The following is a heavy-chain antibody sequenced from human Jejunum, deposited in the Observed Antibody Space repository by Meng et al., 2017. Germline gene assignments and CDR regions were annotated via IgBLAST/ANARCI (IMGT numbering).Heavy chain of an antibody. D-gene: IGHD6-13*01. Sequence: QITVKASGPTLVKPTQTLTLTCTFSGFSLSTGGVGVGWLRQPPGKALECLALIYWDDDKRYNPSLKNRLTITKDTSKNQVVLTMTNVDPVDTATYYCAHRLAYSSNYNVGWFDPWGQGTLVTVSS. CDR3: AHRLAYSSNYNVGWFDP. V-gene: IGHV2-5*02. J-gene: IGHJ5*02. CDR1: GFSLSTGGVG. CDR2: IYWDDDK.